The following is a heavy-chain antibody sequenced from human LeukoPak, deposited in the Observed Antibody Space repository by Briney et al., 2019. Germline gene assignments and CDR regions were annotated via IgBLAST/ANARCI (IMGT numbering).Heavy chain of an antibody. Sequence: ASVKVPCKASGYTFTGYYMHWVRQAPGQGLEWMGWIDPNTGGTKYEQRFQGRVTMTRDTSISTAYMELSRLRSDDTAVYYCARVRYCTNGVCPYYFDCWGQGTLVTVSS. CDR2: IDPNTGGT. D-gene: IGHD2-8*01. J-gene: IGHJ4*02. CDR3: ARVRYCTNGVCPYYFDC. V-gene: IGHV1-2*02. CDR1: GYTFTGYY.